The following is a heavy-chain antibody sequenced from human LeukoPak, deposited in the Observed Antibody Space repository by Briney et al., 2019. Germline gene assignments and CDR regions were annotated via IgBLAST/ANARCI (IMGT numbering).Heavy chain of an antibody. Sequence: SETLSLTCTVSGGSISSSSYYWGWIRQPPGKGLEWIGSIYYSGSTYYNPSLKSRVTISVDTSKNQFSLKLSSVTAADTAVYYCARHIAAAGTYYYYYYGMDVWGQGTTVTVSS. CDR1: GGSISSSSYY. D-gene: IGHD6-13*01. V-gene: IGHV4-39*01. CDR2: IYYSGST. CDR3: ARHIAAAGTYYYYYYGMDV. J-gene: IGHJ6*02.